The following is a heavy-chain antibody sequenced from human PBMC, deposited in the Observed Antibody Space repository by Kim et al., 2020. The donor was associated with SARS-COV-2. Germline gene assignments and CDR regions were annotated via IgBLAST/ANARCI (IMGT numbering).Heavy chain of an antibody. J-gene: IGHJ4*02. CDR1: GDSITNTNYY. D-gene: IGHD6-19*01. Sequence: SETLSLTCTVSGDSITNTNYYWGWIRQPPGKGLEWIGSIYYSGSTYYNPSLKSRLTISVDTSKNQFSLRLSSVTAADTAVYYCARQTVAGFIHYFDSWGQGTLVTVSS. CDR3: ARQTVAGFIHYFDS. CDR2: IYYSGST. V-gene: IGHV4-39*01.